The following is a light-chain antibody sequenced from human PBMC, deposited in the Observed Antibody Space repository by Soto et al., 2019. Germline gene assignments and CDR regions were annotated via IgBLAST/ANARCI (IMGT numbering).Light chain of an antibody. CDR1: QGIAGY. Sequence: IQLTQSPSFLSASVGDRVTITCRASQGIAGYLAWYQQKPGEAPKVLIYVASTLHTGVPSRFSGSGSGGHFTLTISSLQPEDSATYYCQQLNTYPYTFGQGTKLEI. CDR2: VAS. CDR3: QQLNTYPYT. J-gene: IGKJ2*01. V-gene: IGKV1-9*01.